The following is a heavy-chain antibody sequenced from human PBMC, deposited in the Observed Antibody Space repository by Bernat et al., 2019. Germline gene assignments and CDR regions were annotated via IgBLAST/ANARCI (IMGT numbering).Heavy chain of an antibody. CDR2: ISYDGSNK. V-gene: IGHV3-30*18. CDR3: AKIPQTVPYDYGLDV. J-gene: IGHJ6*02. CDR1: GFTFRNYG. Sequence: QVQVVESGGGVVQPGRALRLSCAASGFTFRNYGMHWVRQAPGKGLEWVAVISYDGSNKYYEDSVKGRFTISRDNSKNTLYLQMNSLRPEDTAVYYCAKIPQTVPYDYGLDVWGQGTTVTVSS. D-gene: IGHD3-10*01.